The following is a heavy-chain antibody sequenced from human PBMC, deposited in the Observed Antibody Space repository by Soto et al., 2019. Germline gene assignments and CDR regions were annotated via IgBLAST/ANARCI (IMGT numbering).Heavy chain of an antibody. V-gene: IGHV3-30*18. CDR2: ISYDGSNK. CDR1: GFTFSSYG. Sequence: GGSLRLSCAASGFTFSSYGMHWVRQAPGKGLEWVAVISYDGSNKYYADSVKGRFTISRDNSKNTLYLQMNSLRAEDTAVYYCAKDLDARRGYFDWLFSGNWFDPWGQGTLVTVSS. J-gene: IGHJ5*02. CDR3: AKDLDARRGYFDWLFSGNWFDP. D-gene: IGHD3-9*01.